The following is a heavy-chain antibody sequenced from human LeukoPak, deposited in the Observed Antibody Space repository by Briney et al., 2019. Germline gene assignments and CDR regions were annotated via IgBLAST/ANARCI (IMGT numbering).Heavy chain of an antibody. CDR1: GYTFTSYY. Sequence: VSVKVSCKASGYTFTSYYMHWVRRAPGQGLEWMGIINPSGGSTSYAQKFQGRVTMTRDTSTSTVYMGLSSLRSEDTAVYYCARGPRLLWFGESRYYYYGMDVWGQGTTVTVSS. J-gene: IGHJ6*02. D-gene: IGHD3-10*01. V-gene: IGHV1-46*01. CDR3: ARGPRLLWFGESRYYYYGMDV. CDR2: INPSGGST.